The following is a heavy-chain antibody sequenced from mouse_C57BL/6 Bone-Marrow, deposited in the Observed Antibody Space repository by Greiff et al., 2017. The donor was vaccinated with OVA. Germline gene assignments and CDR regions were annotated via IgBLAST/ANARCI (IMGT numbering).Heavy chain of an antibody. CDR1: GYAFTNYL. CDR3: ARSRNDGYEVSYFDY. D-gene: IGHD2-3*01. J-gene: IGHJ2*01. V-gene: IGHV1-54*01. CDR2: INPGSGGT. Sequence: QVQLQESGAELVRPGPSVKVSCKASGYAFTNYLIEWVKQRPGQGLEWIGVINPGSGGTNYNEKFKGKATLTADKSSSTAYMQLSSLTSEDSAVYFCARSRNDGYEVSYFDYWGQGTTLTVSS.